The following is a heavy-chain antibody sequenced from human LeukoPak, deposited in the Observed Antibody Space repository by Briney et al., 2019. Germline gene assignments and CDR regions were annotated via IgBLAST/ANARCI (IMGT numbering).Heavy chain of an antibody. CDR3: ARGTAYCSGGSCYSGLDY. J-gene: IGHJ4*02. D-gene: IGHD2-15*01. Sequence: SQTLSLTCTVSGGSISSGSYYWSWIRQPAGKGLEWIGRIYTSGSTNYNPSLKSRVTISVDTSKNQFSLKLSSVTAADTAVYYCARGTAYCSGGSCYSGLDYWGQGTLVTVSS. CDR2: IYTSGST. V-gene: IGHV4-61*02. CDR1: GGSISSGSYY.